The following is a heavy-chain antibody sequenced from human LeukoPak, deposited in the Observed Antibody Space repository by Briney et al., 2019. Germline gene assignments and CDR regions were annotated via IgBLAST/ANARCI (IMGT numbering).Heavy chain of an antibody. CDR1: GYIFTNYW. CDR3: ARFGGGSSRFTDY. J-gene: IGHJ4*02. CDR2: IYPGDSDT. V-gene: IGHV5-51*01. Sequence: GESLKISRKASGYIFTNYWIAWVRQMPGKGLECMGIIYPGDSDTRHSPSFQGQVTISADKSITTAYLQWSSLEASDTAIYYCARFGGGSSRFTDYWGQGTLVTVSS. D-gene: IGHD6-6*01.